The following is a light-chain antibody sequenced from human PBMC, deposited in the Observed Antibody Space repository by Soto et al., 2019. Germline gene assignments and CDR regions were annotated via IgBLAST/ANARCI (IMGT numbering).Light chain of an antibody. CDR3: QQYHSWPA. CDR1: QSVFSS. V-gene: IGKV3-15*01. Sequence: EIVMTQSPATLSVSLGERVTLSCRASQSVFSSLAWYQQKPGQAPRLLIYGAATRPIGIPARFSGSGSGTEFILIISILQSEVFAVYYCQQYHSWPAFGRGTRVEIK. J-gene: IGKJ4*02. CDR2: GAA.